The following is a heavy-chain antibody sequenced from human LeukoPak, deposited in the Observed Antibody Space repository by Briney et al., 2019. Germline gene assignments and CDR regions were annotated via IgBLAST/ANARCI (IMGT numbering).Heavy chain of an antibody. J-gene: IGHJ4*02. CDR1: GFTFSSPW. V-gene: IGHV3-7*01. D-gene: IGHD3-10*01. Sequence: GGSLGLSCAASGFTFSSPWMSWVRQAPGKGLEWVAHIKQDGSDKYYVDSVKGRFTISRDNAKNSLYLQLNSLRVEDTAMYYCARHSSGSYYTYWGQGTLVTVSS. CDR3: ARHSSGSYYTY. CDR2: IKQDGSDK.